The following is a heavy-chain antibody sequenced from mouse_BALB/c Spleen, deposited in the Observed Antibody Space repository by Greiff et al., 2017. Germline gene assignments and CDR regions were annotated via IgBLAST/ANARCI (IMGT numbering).Heavy chain of an antibody. Sequence: VKLMESGPGLVAPSQSLSITCTVSGFSLTSYGVHWVRQPPGKGLEWLGVIWAGGSTNYNSALMSRLSISKDNSKSQVFLKMNSLQTDDTAMYYCAREGYGNYGYFDVWGAGTTVTVSS. CDR3: AREGYGNYGYFDV. CDR2: IWAGGST. CDR1: GFSLTSYG. V-gene: IGHV2-9*02. D-gene: IGHD2-1*01. J-gene: IGHJ1*01.